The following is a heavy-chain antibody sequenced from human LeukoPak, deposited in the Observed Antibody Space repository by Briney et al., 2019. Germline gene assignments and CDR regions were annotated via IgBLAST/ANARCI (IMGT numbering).Heavy chain of an antibody. CDR3: AKDARPTVTTRGFDY. D-gene: IGHD4-11*01. V-gene: IGHV3-9*01. CDR2: ISWNSGSI. Sequence: PGGSLRLSCAASRFTFSVHWMHRVRQAPGEGLEWVSGISWNSGSIGYADSVKGRFTISRDNAKNSLYLQMNSLRAEDTALYYCAKDARPTVTTRGFDYWGQGTLVTVSS. CDR1: RFTFSVHW. J-gene: IGHJ4*02.